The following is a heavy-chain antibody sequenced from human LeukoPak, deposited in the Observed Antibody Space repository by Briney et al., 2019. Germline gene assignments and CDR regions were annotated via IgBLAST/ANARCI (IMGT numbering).Heavy chain of an antibody. V-gene: IGHV3-74*01. D-gene: IGHD2-15*01. J-gene: IGHJ4*02. CDR3: VRVTKGGGSNDY. CDR2: INSDGSST. CDR1: GFSFSSSW. Sequence: GGSLRLSCAASGFSFSSSWMHWVRQAPGKGLVWVSRINSDGSSTTYADSVKGRFTVSRDNAKSSLYLQMNSLRAEDTAVYYCVRVTKGGGSNDYWGQGTLVTVSS.